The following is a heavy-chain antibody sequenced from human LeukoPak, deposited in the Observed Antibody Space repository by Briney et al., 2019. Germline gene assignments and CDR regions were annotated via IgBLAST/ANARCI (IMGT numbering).Heavy chain of an antibody. V-gene: IGHV4-34*01. D-gene: IGHD3-10*01. CDR3: ARVYVTVVRGSWFDS. Sequence: NPSETLSLTCAVFGGSFSGYSWTWIRQPPGKGLEWIGEITDTGSTNYNRSLTSRLTISLDTSQNQLSLILRSVTAADTAVYYCARVYVTVVRGSWFDSWGQGTLVTVSS. CDR1: GGSFSGYS. CDR2: ITDTGST. J-gene: IGHJ5*01.